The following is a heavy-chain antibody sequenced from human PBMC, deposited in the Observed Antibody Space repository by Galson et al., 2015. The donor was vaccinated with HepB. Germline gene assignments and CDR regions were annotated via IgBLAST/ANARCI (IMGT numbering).Heavy chain of an antibody. CDR3: ARDPATQAQIGNYYYYYGMDV. CDR1: GITFSSYG. Sequence: SLRLSCAASGITFSSYGMHWVRQAPGKGLEWVAVISYDGSNKYYADSVKGRFTISRDNSKNSLYLQMNSLRAEDTAVYYCARDPATQAQIGNYYYYYGMDVWGQGTTVTVSS. D-gene: IGHD2-15*01. CDR2: ISYDGSNK. V-gene: IGHV3-30*03. J-gene: IGHJ6*02.